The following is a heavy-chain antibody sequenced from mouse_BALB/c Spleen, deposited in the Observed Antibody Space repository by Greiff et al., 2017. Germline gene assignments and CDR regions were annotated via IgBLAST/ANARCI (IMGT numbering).Heavy chain of an antibody. CDR2: FHPYNDDT. D-gene: IGHD2-1*01. J-gene: IGHJ2*01. V-gene: IGHV1-47*01. CDR3: ARSSGNYSFDY. Sequence: VQLQQSGAELVKPGASVKMSCKAFGYTFTTYPIEWMKQNHGKSLEWIGNFHPYNDDTKYNEKFKGKATLTADKSSSTAYMQLSSLTSEDSAVYFCARSSGNYSFDYWGQGTTLTVSS. CDR1: GYTFTTYP.